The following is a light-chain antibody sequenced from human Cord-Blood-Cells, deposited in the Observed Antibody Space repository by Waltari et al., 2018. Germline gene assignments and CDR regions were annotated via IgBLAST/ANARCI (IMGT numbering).Light chain of an antibody. CDR2: KAS. J-gene: IGKJ5*01. V-gene: IGKV1-5*03. CDR3: QQYNSYSSIT. CDR1: QSISSW. Sequence: DIQMTQSPSTLSASVGDRVTITCRASQSISSWLAWYQQKPGKAPKLLIYKASSLESGVPSRFSGSGSGTEFTLTISSLQPDEFATYYCQQYNSYSSITFGQGTRLEIK.